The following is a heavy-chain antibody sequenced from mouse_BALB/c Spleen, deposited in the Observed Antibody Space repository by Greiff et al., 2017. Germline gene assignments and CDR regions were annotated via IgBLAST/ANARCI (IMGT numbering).Heavy chain of an antibody. J-gene: IGHJ2*01. Sequence: EVKLMESGGGLVKPGGSLKLSCAASGFTFSSYTMSWVRQTPEKRLEWVATISSGGSYTYYPDSVKGRFTISRDNAKNTLYLQMSSLKSEDTAMYYCTRDNGYDGPDYWGQGTTLTVSS. CDR2: ISSGGSYT. V-gene: IGHV5-6-4*01. D-gene: IGHD2-2*01. CDR1: GFTFSSYT. CDR3: TRDNGYDGPDY.